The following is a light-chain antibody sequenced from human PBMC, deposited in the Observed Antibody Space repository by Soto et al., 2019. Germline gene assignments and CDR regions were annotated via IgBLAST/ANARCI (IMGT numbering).Light chain of an antibody. CDR1: QTISSW. CDR3: QHYKSYSEA. Sequence: DIQMPQSPSTLDGSVGDRVTITCEASQTISSWLAWYQQKTGKXXKXXIYKASTLKSGVPSRFRGSGSGTEFTLTISSLQPDDGATYYCQHYKSYSEAFGQGTKVDIK. V-gene: IGKV1-5*03. CDR2: KAS. J-gene: IGKJ1*01.